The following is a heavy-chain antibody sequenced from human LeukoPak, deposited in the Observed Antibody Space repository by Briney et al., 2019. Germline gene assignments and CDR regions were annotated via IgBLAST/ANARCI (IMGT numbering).Heavy chain of an antibody. CDR1: GFTFSSYS. Sequence: GGSLRLSCAASGFTFSSYSMNWVRQAPGKGLEWVSYISSSSSAIYYADSVKGRFTISRDNAKNSLYLQMNSLRDEDTAVYYCARDSTYYDFWSGYSPAGMDVWGQGTTVTVSS. CDR2: ISSSSSAI. D-gene: IGHD3-3*01. J-gene: IGHJ6*02. CDR3: ARDSTYYDFWSGYSPAGMDV. V-gene: IGHV3-48*02.